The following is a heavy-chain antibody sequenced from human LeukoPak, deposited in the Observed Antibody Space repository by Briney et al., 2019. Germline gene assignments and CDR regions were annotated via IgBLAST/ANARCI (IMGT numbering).Heavy chain of an antibody. CDR2: IYFSGST. V-gene: IGHV4-59*01. J-gene: IGHJ4*02. CDR3: AREGDQHLDGRYYYFDY. D-gene: IGHD3-10*01. Sequence: PSETLSLTCTVSGGSISGYYWSWIRQPPGKGLEWIGYIYFSGSTNYNPSLKSRVTISVDTSKNQFSLKLSSVTAADTAVYYCAREGDQHLDGRYYYFDYWGQGTLVTVSS. CDR1: GGSISGYY.